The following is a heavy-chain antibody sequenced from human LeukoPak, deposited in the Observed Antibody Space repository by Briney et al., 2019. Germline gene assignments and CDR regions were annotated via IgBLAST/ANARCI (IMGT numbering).Heavy chain of an antibody. CDR3: ARDRNYYDSSGYYLLVY. D-gene: IGHD3-22*01. Sequence: ASVKVSCKASGYTFTGYYMHWVRQAPGQGLEWMGGIIPIFGTANYAQKFQGRVTITADESTSTAYMELSSLRSEDTAVYYCARDRNYYDSSGYYLLVYWGQGTLVTVSS. CDR2: IIPIFGTA. V-gene: IGHV1-69*13. J-gene: IGHJ4*02. CDR1: GYTFTGYY.